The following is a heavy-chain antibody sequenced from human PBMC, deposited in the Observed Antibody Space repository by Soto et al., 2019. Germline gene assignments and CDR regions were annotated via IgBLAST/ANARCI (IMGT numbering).Heavy chain of an antibody. CDR3: TRGGFYYYDSSGYYDY. CDR2: IYYSGST. CDR1: GGSISNSSYY. Sequence: PSKTLSLTCTVSGGSISNSSYYWGWIRQPPGKGLEWIGYIYYSGSTNYNPSLKSRITISVDTSKNQFSLKLTSVTAADTAVYFCTRGGFYYYDSSGYYDYWGQGALVTVSS. V-gene: IGHV4-61*05. J-gene: IGHJ4*02. D-gene: IGHD3-22*01.